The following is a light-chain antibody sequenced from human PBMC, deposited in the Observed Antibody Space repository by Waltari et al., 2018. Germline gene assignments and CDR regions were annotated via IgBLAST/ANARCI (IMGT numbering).Light chain of an antibody. CDR2: GAV. CDR1: QSVRSN. Sequence: EIVMTQSPGTLSVSPGERATLSCRASQSVRSNFAWYQQKPGQAPRLIIYGAVTRGTDVPARFSASGSGTEFTLTISSVQSEDFAVYYCQHYNNWPYTFGLGTKLQI. J-gene: IGKJ2*01. V-gene: IGKV3-15*01. CDR3: QHYNNWPYT.